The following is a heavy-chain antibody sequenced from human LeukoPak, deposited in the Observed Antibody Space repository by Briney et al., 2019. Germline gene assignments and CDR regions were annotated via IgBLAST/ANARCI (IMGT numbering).Heavy chain of an antibody. D-gene: IGHD3-22*01. CDR2: IYHSGST. Sequence: SETLSLTCAVSGGSISSSNWWSWVRQPPGKGLEWIGEIYHSGSTNYNPSLKSRVTISVDKSKNQFSLKLSSVTAADTAVYYCARDGDSSGYQEYFQHWGQGTLVTVSS. CDR1: GGSISSSNW. CDR3: ARDGDSSGYQEYFQH. V-gene: IGHV4-4*02. J-gene: IGHJ1*01.